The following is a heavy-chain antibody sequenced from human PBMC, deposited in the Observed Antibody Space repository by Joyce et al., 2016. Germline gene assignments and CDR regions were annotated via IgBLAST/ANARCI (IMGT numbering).Heavy chain of an antibody. J-gene: IGHJ6*02. Sequence: QVQLVQSGAEVKKPGASVKVSCKASGYTFTNYYMHWVRQVPGQGLEWMVINNPSGGSTNSAQKFQGRVTMTRDTSTSTVYMELSSLRSEDTAVYYCARDTAMATGYYYYGMDVWGQGTTVTVSS. CDR3: ARDTAMATGYYYYGMDV. CDR2: NNPSGGST. D-gene: IGHD5-18*01. V-gene: IGHV1-46*01. CDR1: GYTFTNYY.